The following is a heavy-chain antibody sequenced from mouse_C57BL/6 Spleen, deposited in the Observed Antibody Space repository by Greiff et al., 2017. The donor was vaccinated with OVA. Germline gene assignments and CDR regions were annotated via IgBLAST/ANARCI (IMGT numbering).Heavy chain of an antibody. D-gene: IGHD2-5*01. CDR3: ARHAPPYYSNYDYAMDY. V-gene: IGHV1-62-2*01. Sequence: QVQLQQSGAELVKPGASVKLSCKASGYTFTEYTIHWVKQRSGQGLGWIGWFYPGSGSIKYNEKFKDKATLTADKSSSTVYMELSRLTSEDSAVYFCARHAPPYYSNYDYAMDYWGQGTSVTVSS. J-gene: IGHJ4*01. CDR1: GYTFTEYT. CDR2: FYPGSGSI.